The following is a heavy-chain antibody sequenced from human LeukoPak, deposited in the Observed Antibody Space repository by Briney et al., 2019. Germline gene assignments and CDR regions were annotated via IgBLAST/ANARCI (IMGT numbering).Heavy chain of an antibody. J-gene: IGHJ5*02. V-gene: IGHV4-34*01. D-gene: IGHD7-27*01. CDR1: GGSFSGYY. Sequence: SETLSLTCAVYGGSFSGYYWSWIRQPPGKGLEWIGEINHSGSTNYNPSLKSRVTISVDTSKNQFSLKLSSVTAADTAVYYCARLLGWFDPWGQGTLVAVSS. CDR3: ARLLGWFDP. CDR2: INHSGST.